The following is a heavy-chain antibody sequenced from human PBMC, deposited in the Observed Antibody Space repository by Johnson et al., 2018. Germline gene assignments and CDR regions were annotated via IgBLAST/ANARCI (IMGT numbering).Heavy chain of an antibody. V-gene: IGHV3-30*18. CDR3: AKAEIGRQWLVLN. D-gene: IGHD6-19*01. CDR2: ISYDGTNK. CDR1: GFTFNSYG. J-gene: IGHJ4*02. Sequence: QVQLVQSGGGVVQPGRSLRLSCAASGFTFNSYGMHWVRQAPGKGLQWVALISYDGTNKFYADSVKGRFTISRDNSKNTLYLQMNSLRAEDTAVYYGAKAEIGRQWLVLNWGQGTLVTVSS.